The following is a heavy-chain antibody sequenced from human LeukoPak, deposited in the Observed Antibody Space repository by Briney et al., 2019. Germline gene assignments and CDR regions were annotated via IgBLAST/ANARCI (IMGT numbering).Heavy chain of an antibody. CDR1: GFTFSGSA. V-gene: IGHV3-73*01. CDR2: IRSKANSYAT. Sequence: TGGSLRLSCAASGFTFSGSAMHWVRQASGKGLEWVGRIRSKANSYATAYAASVKGRFTISRDDSKNTAYLQMNSLKTEDTAVYYCTTHCSSTSCLDPWGQGTLVTVSS. CDR3: TTHCSSTSCLDP. J-gene: IGHJ5*02. D-gene: IGHD2-2*01.